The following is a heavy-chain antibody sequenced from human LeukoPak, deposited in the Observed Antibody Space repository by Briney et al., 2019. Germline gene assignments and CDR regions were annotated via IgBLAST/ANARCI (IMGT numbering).Heavy chain of an antibody. CDR2: ISGSGGST. D-gene: IGHD3-22*01. J-gene: IGHJ4*02. Sequence: GGSLRLSCAASGFTFSCYAMSWVRQAPGKGLEWVSAISGSGGSTYYADSVKGRFTISRDNSKNTLYLQMNSLRAEDTAVYYCAKGQHYYDSSGYYLFDYWGQGTLVTVSS. CDR1: GFTFSCYA. CDR3: AKGQHYYDSSGYYLFDY. V-gene: IGHV3-23*01.